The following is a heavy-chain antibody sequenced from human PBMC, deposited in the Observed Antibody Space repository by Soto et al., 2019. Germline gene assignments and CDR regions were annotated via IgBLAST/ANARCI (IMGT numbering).Heavy chain of an antibody. Sequence: PSETLSLTCTVSGGSISSGDYYWSWIRQPPGKGLEWIGYIYYSGSTYYNPSLKRRVTISVDTSKNQFSLKLSSVTAAATAVYYCASIEYSSPGPFDIWGQGTMVTVSS. CDR3: ASIEYSSPGPFDI. CDR2: IYYSGST. CDR1: GGSISSGDYY. D-gene: IGHD6-6*01. J-gene: IGHJ3*02. V-gene: IGHV4-30-4*01.